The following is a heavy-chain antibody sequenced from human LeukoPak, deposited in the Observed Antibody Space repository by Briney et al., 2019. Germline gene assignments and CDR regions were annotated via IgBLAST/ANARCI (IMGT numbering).Heavy chain of an antibody. Sequence: SSETLSLTCTVSGGSINSGSYYWGWVRQPPGKGLEWIGSIYYTGSAYYNPSLKSRVTISVDTSKNQFSLRLSSVTAADTAMYYCARHPCSSSTCNYYYGMDVWGQGTTVTVSS. J-gene: IGHJ6*02. CDR2: IYYTGSA. CDR3: ARHPCSSSTCNYYYGMDV. CDR1: GGSINSGSYY. V-gene: IGHV4-39*01. D-gene: IGHD2-2*01.